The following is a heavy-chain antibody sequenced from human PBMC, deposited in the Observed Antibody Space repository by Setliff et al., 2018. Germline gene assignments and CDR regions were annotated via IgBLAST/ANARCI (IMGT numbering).Heavy chain of an antibody. CDR1: GYTFTSYG. V-gene: IGHV1-69*06. CDR2: IIPIFGTA. Sequence: SVKVSCKASGYTFTSYGISWVRQAPGQGLEWMGGIIPIFGTANYAQKFQGRVTMTEDTSTDTAYMELSSLRSEDTAVYYCATQPLQWELLGFDYWGQGTLVTVSS. J-gene: IGHJ4*02. CDR3: ATQPLQWELLGFDY. D-gene: IGHD1-26*01.